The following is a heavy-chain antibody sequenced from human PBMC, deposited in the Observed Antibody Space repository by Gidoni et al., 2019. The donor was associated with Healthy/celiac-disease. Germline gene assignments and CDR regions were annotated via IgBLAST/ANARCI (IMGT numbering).Heavy chain of an antibody. V-gene: IGHV3-7*01. J-gene: IGHJ4*02. CDR3: ARDRFVLWFGESKEDY. Sequence: EVQLVESGGGLVQPGGAMRLSCAAAGLTFRSYWMSGVRQAPGKGLEWVANIKQDGIETYSVDSVKGRFTISRDHAKTSLYLPMTSLRAEATAVYYCARDRFVLWFGESKEDYWGQGTLVTVSS. CDR1: GLTFRSYW. D-gene: IGHD3-10*01. CDR2: IKQDGIET.